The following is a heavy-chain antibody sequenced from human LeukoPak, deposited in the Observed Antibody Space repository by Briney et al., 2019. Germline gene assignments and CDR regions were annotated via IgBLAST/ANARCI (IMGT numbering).Heavy chain of an antibody. J-gene: IGHJ4*02. CDR3: ARVGYCGGDCYPFDY. D-gene: IGHD2-21*02. V-gene: IGHV4-39*02. CDR2: IYYSGST. CDR1: GGSISSSSYY. Sequence: SETLSLTCTVSGGSISSSSYYWGWIRQPPGKGLEWIGSIYYSGSTYYNPSLKSRVTISVDTSTNSFSLELSSVTAADTAVYYCARVGYCGGDCYPFDYWGQGTLTTISS.